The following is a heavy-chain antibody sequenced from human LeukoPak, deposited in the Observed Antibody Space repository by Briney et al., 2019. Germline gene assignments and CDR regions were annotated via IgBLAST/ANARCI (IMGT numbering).Heavy chain of an antibody. D-gene: IGHD5-12*01. Sequence: PSQSLSLTCTASGRYISIYYWSWIRQPPRKGLDWIGYIYYIGSSNYNPSLKSRVTISVDTSKNQISLKLSSVTAADTAVYCCARANRYDLYFDYWGQGTLVTVSS. CDR1: GRYISIYY. CDR3: ARANRYDLYFDY. V-gene: IGHV4-59*01. J-gene: IGHJ4*02. CDR2: IYYIGSS.